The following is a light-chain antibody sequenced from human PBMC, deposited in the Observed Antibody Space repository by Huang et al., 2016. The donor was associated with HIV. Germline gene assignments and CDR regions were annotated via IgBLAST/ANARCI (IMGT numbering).Light chain of an antibody. Sequence: IVLTQSPGTLSLSPWERATLSCRASQSVNSYYLAWYQHRPGQAPRLLIFGASRRATGVPGRFSASGSGTDFTLTISRLEPEDFAVYYCQRYGTSPPEYTFGPGTKLEIK. CDR1: QSVNSYY. CDR3: QRYGTSPPEYT. CDR2: GAS. J-gene: IGKJ2*01. V-gene: IGKV3-20*01.